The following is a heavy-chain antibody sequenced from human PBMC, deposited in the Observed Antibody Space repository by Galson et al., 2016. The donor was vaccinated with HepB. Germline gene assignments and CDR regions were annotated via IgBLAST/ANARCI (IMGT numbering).Heavy chain of an antibody. D-gene: IGHD3-22*01. CDR3: ARATHTITYYYDSSGYKVDAFDI. CDR2: IDSDGITT. J-gene: IGHJ3*02. CDR1: GFTFSSYS. Sequence: SLRLSCAASGFTFSSYSMNWVRQAPGKGLEWVSRIDSDGITTAYADSVKGRFTISRDNAKNSLYLQMNSLRAEDTAVYYCARATHTITYYYDSSGYKVDAFDIWGQGTMVTVSS. V-gene: IGHV3-48*04.